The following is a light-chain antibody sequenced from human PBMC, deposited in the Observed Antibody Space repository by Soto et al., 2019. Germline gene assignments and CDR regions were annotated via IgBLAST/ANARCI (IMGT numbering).Light chain of an antibody. CDR3: QQYISDSRT. J-gene: IGKJ2*02. Sequence: DIQMTQSPSTLSASVGDRVTINCRARRSISTWLAWYQHRPGKAPKLLIYQASSLEDGVPSRFSGSGSGTEFTLTISSLQPDDFATYYCQQYISDSRTFGQGTKVESK. V-gene: IGKV1-5*03. CDR2: QAS. CDR1: RSISTW.